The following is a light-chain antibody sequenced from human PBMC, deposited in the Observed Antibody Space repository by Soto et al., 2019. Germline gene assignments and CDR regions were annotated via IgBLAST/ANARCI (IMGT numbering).Light chain of an antibody. CDR1: MSNIGRNY. J-gene: IGLJ3*02. CDR3: ASWDTNLSAVV. Sequence: QSVLTQPPSVSAAPGQTVTIACSGSMSNIGRNYISWYQQLPGTAPKLVIYDINKRPSGIGDRFSGSKSGTSAALGITGLQTGDEAYYFCASWDTNLSAVVFGGGTK. V-gene: IGLV1-51*01. CDR2: DIN.